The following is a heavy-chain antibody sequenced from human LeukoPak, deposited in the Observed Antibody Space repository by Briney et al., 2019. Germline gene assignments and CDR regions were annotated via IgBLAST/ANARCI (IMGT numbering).Heavy chain of an antibody. D-gene: IGHD3-22*01. CDR1: GFTFSGYS. Sequence: GGSLRLSCTASGFTFSGYSMNWIRQAPGEGLEWVSSFGTRSTSIYHAGSVKGRFAISRDNAKNSLYLQMNSLRAEDTALYYCAREVSEGFDFWGQGTLVTVSS. V-gene: IGHV3-21*01. CDR3: AREVSEGFDF. J-gene: IGHJ4*02. CDR2: FGTRSTSI.